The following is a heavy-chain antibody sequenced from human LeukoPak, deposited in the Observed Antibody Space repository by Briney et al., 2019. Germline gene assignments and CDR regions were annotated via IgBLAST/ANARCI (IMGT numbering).Heavy chain of an antibody. CDR2: IYTSGST. CDR1: AGSISTGSYY. J-gene: IGHJ4*02. Sequence: SETLSRTSTDSAGSISTGSYYWSWIRQPAGKGLEWIGRIYTSGSTNYNPSLKSRVTISVDTSKNQFSLKLSSVTAADTAVYYCARDGSGHSFDYWGQGTLVTVSS. D-gene: IGHD3-22*01. CDR3: ARDGSGHSFDY. V-gene: IGHV4-61*02.